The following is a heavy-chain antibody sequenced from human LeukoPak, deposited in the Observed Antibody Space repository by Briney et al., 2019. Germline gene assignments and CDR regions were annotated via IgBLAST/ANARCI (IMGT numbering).Heavy chain of an antibody. CDR1: GGSFSGYD. Sequence: SETLSLTCAVYGGSFSGYDWSWIRQPPGKGLEWIGEINHSGSTNYNPSLKSRVTISVDTSKNQFSLKLSSVTAADTAVYFCARRFNSGWGSFDYWGPGILVTVSS. D-gene: IGHD6-19*01. CDR3: ARRFNSGWGSFDY. V-gene: IGHV4-34*01. J-gene: IGHJ4*02. CDR2: INHSGST.